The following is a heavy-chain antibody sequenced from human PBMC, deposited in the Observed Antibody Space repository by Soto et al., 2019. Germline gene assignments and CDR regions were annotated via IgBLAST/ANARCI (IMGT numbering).Heavy chain of an antibody. Sequence: GGSLRLSCAASGFTFSSYAMSWVRQAPGKGLEWVSAISGSGGSTYYADSVKGRFTISRDNSKNTLYLQMNSLRAEDTAVYYCAKLPSPEPRLRVNHFDYWGQGTLVTVSS. CDR3: AKLPSPEPRLRVNHFDY. V-gene: IGHV3-23*01. CDR1: GFTFSSYA. J-gene: IGHJ4*02. D-gene: IGHD5-12*01. CDR2: ISGSGGST.